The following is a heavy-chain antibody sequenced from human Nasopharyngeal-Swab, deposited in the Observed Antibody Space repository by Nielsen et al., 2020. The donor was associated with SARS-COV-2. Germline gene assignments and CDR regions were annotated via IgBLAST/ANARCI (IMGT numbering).Heavy chain of an antibody. CDR3: TTQTLITIFGVVIIGPDY. D-gene: IGHD3-3*01. J-gene: IGHJ4*02. V-gene: IGHV3-15*01. Sequence: GESLKIYCAASGFTFSNAWMSWVRQAPGKGLEWVGRIKSKTDGGTTDYAAPVKGRFTISRDDSKNTLYLQMNSLKTEDTAVYYCTTQTLITIFGVVIIGPDYWGQGTLVTVSS. CDR2: IKSKTDGGTT. CDR1: GFTFSNAW.